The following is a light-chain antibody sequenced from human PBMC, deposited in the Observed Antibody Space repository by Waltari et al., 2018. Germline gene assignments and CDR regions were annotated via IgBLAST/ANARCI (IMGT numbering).Light chain of an antibody. CDR1: SRGIGGYNC. CDR2: DVF. Sequence: QSALTQPASVSGSPGQSITISCTGTSRGIGGYNCVSWYQQHPSKAPTVMIDDVFFPHSGVCNRYSGSKSGNTAALTIAGLQSEDEADYYCSSYTRSSALVFGTGTKVTVL. CDR3: SSYTRSSALV. V-gene: IGLV2-14*03. J-gene: IGLJ1*01.